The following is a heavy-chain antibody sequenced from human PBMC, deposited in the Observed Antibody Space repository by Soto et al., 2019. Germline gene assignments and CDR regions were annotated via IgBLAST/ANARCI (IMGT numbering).Heavy chain of an antibody. CDR2: ISYDGSNK. CDR3: AKDLAAYCSGGSCSRLGY. CDR1: GFAFSRYG. V-gene: IGHV3-30*18. J-gene: IGHJ4*02. D-gene: IGHD2-15*01. Sequence: GGSLRLSCAASGFAFSRYGMHWVRQAPGKGLEWVAIISYDGSNKYYADSVKGRFTISRDNSKNTLYLQMNSLRADDTAVYYCAKDLAAYCSGGSCSRLGYWGQGTLVTVSS.